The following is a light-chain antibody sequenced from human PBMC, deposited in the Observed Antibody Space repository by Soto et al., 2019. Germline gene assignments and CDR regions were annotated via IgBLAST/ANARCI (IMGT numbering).Light chain of an antibody. J-gene: IGKJ1*01. Sequence: DIQMTQSPSTLSASVGDRVTITCRASQSINIWLAWYQQKPGKAPKLLIYRSSTLESGVPSRFSGSGSGTEFTLTISSLQPDDSATYYCQQYTSYTFGQGTKVEIK. V-gene: IGKV1-5*03. CDR1: QSINIW. CDR3: QQYTSYT. CDR2: RSS.